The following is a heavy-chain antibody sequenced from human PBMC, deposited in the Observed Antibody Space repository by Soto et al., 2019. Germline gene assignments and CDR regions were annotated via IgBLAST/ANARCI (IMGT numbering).Heavy chain of an antibody. CDR1: GASVSVGGYY. CDR3: ARGVLY. J-gene: IGHJ4*01. CDR2: IPYTGTT. V-gene: IGHV4-61*08. Sequence: SDTLSLTCTVSGASVSVGGYYWNWIRQPPGKGLEWIGCIPYTGTTYFNPSLKSRVTISVDTSRNQFSLRLTSVTAADTAIYYCARGVLYWGQGTLVTVSS.